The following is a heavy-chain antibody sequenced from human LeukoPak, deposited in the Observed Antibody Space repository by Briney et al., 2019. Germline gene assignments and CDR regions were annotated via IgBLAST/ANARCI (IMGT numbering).Heavy chain of an antibody. V-gene: IGHV1-2*02. CDR1: GYTFTGYY. Sequence: GASVKVSCKASGYTFTGYYMHWVRQAPGQGLEWMGWINPNSGGTNYAQKFQGRVTMTRDTSISTAYMELSRLRSDDTAVYYCARDGIAVAGTLNYYYMDVWGKGTTVTVSS. D-gene: IGHD6-19*01. J-gene: IGHJ6*03. CDR3: ARDGIAVAGTLNYYYMDV. CDR2: INPNSGGT.